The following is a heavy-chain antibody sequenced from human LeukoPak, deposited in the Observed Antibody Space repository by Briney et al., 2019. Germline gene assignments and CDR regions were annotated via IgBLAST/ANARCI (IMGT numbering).Heavy chain of an antibody. V-gene: IGHV4-34*01. CDR3: ARRGTYGSGSYYKEGLYYFDY. D-gene: IGHD3-10*01. J-gene: IGHJ4*02. Sequence: SETLSLTCAVYGGSFSGYYWSWIRQPPGKGLEWIGEINHSGSTNYNPSLESRVTISVDTSKNQFSLKLSSVTAADTAVYYCARRGTYGSGSYYKEGLYYFDYWGQGTLVTVSS. CDR1: GGSFSGYY. CDR2: INHSGST.